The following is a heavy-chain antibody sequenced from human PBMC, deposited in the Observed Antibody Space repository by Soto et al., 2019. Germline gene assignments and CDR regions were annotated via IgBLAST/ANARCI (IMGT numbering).Heavy chain of an antibody. CDR2: ISYSGTT. D-gene: IGHD6-13*01. Sequence: SETLSLTCTVSGGSINSYYWSWIRQPPGRGLEWIGYISYSGTTYYNPSLNSRVTISIDTSKNQFSLKLSSMTAADTAVYFCARGAGSWYVSFDYWGQGTLVTVS. J-gene: IGHJ4*02. CDR3: ARGAGSWYVSFDY. CDR1: GGSINSYY. V-gene: IGHV4-59*01.